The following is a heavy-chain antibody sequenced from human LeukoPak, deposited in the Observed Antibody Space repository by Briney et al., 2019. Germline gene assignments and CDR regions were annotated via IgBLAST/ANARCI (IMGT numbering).Heavy chain of an antibody. Sequence: GGSLRLSCAASGFTFSSYAMSWVRQAPGKGLEWVSAISGSGGSTYYADSVKGRFTISRDNSKNTLYLQMNSLRAEDTAVYYCAKDLSGGDWNRSFDYWGQGTLVTVSS. V-gene: IGHV3-23*01. CDR3: AKDLSGGDWNRSFDY. CDR1: GFTFSSYA. D-gene: IGHD1-1*01. J-gene: IGHJ4*02. CDR2: ISGSGGST.